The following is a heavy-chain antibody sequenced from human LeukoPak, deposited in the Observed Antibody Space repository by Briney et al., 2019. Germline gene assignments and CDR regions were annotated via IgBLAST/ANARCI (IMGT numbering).Heavy chain of an antibody. J-gene: IGHJ4*02. Sequence: GASVKVSCKASGGTFSSYAISWVRQAPGQGLGWRGGIIPIFGTANYAQKFQGRVTITADESTSTAYMELSSLRSEDTAVYYCARLWVVPAARYYFDYWGQGTLVTVSS. CDR2: IIPIFGTA. V-gene: IGHV1-69*01. CDR3: ARLWVVPAARYYFDY. CDR1: GGTFSSYA. D-gene: IGHD2-2*01.